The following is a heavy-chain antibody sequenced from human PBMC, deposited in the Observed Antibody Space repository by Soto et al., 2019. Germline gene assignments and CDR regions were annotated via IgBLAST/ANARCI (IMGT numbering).Heavy chain of an antibody. CDR3: ARGDGYSFDY. Sequence: QVQLVQSGAEVKKPGASVKVSCKASGYTFISYDINWVRQATGQGLEWMGWMNPNTGDTGYAQKFQGRVTMTRNTSINTANLELSRLRSDDTAVYFCARGDGYSFDYRGQGTLVTVSS. V-gene: IGHV1-8*01. CDR2: MNPNTGDT. J-gene: IGHJ4*02. CDR1: GYTFISYD. D-gene: IGHD4-4*01.